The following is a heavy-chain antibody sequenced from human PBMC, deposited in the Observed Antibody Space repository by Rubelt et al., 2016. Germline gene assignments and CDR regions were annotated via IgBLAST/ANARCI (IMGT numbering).Heavy chain of an antibody. CDR1: GGSVSTTRYY. J-gene: IGHJ6*02. CDR3: ARRPDGLDV. CDR2: INHGGST. Sequence: QLQLQESGPGLLKPSETLSLTCTVSGGSVSTTRYYWGWVRQPPGKGLEWIGEINHGGSTNYNPSLKGRVSITVDTSKNQFSLWLTSVTAADTAVYYCARRPDGLDVWGQGTTVTVS. V-gene: IGHV4-39*07.